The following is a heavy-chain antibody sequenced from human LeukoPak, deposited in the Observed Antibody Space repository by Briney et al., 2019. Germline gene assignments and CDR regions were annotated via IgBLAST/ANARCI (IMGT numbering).Heavy chain of an antibody. D-gene: IGHD3-10*01. CDR2: IYYSGST. J-gene: IGHJ5*02. CDR3: ARSKGSITKRNWFDP. Sequence: SETLSLTCTVSGGSISSYYWSWIRQPPGKGLEWIGYIYYSGSTNCNPSLKSRVTISVDTSKNQFSLKLSSVTAADTAVYYCARSKGSITKRNWFDPWGQGTLVTVSS. CDR1: GGSISSYY. V-gene: IGHV4-59*01.